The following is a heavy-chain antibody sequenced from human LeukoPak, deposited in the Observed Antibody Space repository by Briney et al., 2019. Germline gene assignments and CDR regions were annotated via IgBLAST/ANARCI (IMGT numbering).Heavy chain of an antibody. Sequence: GGSLRLSCAASGFTFSSYSMNWVRQAPGKGLEWVSSISSSSSYIHYADSVKGRFTISRDNAKNSLYLQMNSLRAEDTAVYYCAREDRYFDLYYYSYMDVWGKGTTVTVSS. CDR1: GFTFSSYS. J-gene: IGHJ6*03. CDR3: AREDRYFDLYYYSYMDV. V-gene: IGHV3-21*06. CDR2: ISSSSSYI. D-gene: IGHD3-9*01.